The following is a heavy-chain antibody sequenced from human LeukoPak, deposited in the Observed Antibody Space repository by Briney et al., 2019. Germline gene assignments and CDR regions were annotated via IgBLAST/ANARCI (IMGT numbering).Heavy chain of an antibody. J-gene: IGHJ4*02. CDR2: ISGGSSFV. Sequence: GGSLRLSCAASGFTFNTYSMNWVRQAPGKGLEWVSSISGGSSFVNYADSVKGRFTISRDNARNSLYLQMNSLRTEDTAVYYCARGDGGSPRPYWGAGSLVTVSS. D-gene: IGHD2-15*01. V-gene: IGHV3-21*01. CDR3: ARGDGGSPRPY. CDR1: GFTFNTYS.